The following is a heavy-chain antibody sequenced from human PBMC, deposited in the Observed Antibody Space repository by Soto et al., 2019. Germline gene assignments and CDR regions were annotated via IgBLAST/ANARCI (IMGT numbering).Heavy chain of an antibody. V-gene: IGHV4-34*01. CDR3: ARGRSSVPDRRGIGYYGLDV. CDR1: GGSFSDYY. Sequence: QVQLQQWGAGLLKPSETLSLTCIINGGSFSDYYWSWVHQPPGKGLEWIGEINHNGITDSNPSLKSRFTISLDASRSEFSLKLTSVTAADTAVYYCARGRSSVPDRRGIGYYGLDVWGQGTTVTVS. J-gene: IGHJ6*02. CDR2: INHNGIT. D-gene: IGHD6-6*01.